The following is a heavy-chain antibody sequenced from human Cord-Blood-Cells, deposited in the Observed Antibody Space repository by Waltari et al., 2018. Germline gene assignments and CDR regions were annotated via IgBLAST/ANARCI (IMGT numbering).Heavy chain of an antibody. J-gene: IGHJ4*02. D-gene: IGHD1-26*01. Sequence: QVQLQESGPGLVKPSETLSLTCTVSGGSISSHYRSWTRQPPGKGLEWIGYIYYSGSTNYNPSLKSRVTISVDTSKNQFSLKLSSVTAADTAVYYCARARWELLGYYFDYWGQGTLVTVSS. CDR2: IYYSGST. V-gene: IGHV4-59*11. CDR1: GGSISSHY. CDR3: ARARWELLGYYFDY.